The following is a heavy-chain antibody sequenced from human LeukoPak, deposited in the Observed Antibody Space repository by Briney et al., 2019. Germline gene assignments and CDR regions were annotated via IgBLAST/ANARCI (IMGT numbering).Heavy chain of an antibody. D-gene: IGHD3-10*01. CDR3: AAGYYGSGAYGMDV. CDR2: IVVGSGNT. CDR1: GFTFTSSA. Sequence: SVKVSCKASGFTFTSSAMQWVRQARGQRLEWIGWIVVGSGNTNYAQKFQEGVTITRDMSTSTAYMELSSLRSEDTAVYYCAAGYYGSGAYGMDVWGQGTTVTVSS. J-gene: IGHJ6*02. V-gene: IGHV1-58*02.